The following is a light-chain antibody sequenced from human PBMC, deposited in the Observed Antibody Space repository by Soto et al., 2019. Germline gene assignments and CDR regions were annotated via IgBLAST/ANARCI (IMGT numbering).Light chain of an antibody. V-gene: IGKV3-15*01. Sequence: IVMTHSPATLSVSPGEIATLSFRASQSVGSNLAWYQQKPGQAPRLLMYGASARATGIPARFSGSGSGTEFTLTISSLQSADSAVYYCQQRNTWPITFGQGTRLEIK. CDR1: QSVGSN. J-gene: IGKJ5*01. CDR2: GAS. CDR3: QQRNTWPIT.